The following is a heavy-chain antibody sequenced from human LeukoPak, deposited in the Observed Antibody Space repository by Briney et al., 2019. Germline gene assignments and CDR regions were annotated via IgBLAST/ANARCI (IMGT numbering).Heavy chain of an antibody. D-gene: IGHD3-10*01. CDR1: GFTFRNYA. J-gene: IGHJ3*01. Sequence: PGGSLRLSCAASGFTFRNYAMNWVRQAPGKGLEWVSGFSGSGSTTDYADSVKGRFTISRDNSKNTLYLQMNSLRAEDTAVYYCAKEFNMNREIIRDAFDAWGRGTMVIVSS. V-gene: IGHV3-23*01. CDR3: AKEFNMNREIIRDAFDA. CDR2: FSGSGSTT.